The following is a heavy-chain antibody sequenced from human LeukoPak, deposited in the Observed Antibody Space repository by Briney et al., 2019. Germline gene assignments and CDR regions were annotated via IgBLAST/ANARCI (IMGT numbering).Heavy chain of an antibody. CDR2: INHSGST. CDR1: GGSFSGYY. CDR3: AREGWRYYMDV. Sequence: KPSETLSLTCAVYGGSFSGYYWSCIRQPPGKGLEWIGEINHSGSTNYNPSLKSRVTISVDTSKNQFSLKLSSVTAADTAVYYCAREGWRYYMDVWGKGTTVTVSS. V-gene: IGHV4-34*01. J-gene: IGHJ6*03.